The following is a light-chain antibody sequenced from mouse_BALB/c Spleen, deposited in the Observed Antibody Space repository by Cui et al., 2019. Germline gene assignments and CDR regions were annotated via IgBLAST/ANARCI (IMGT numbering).Light chain of an antibody. CDR2: FTS. CDR3: LQYDNLWA. J-gene: IGKJ1*01. CDR1: QDINKY. Sequence: IQMPQSQSSLPAPLGGNLTLTCKASQDINKYLAWDQSEPGKGPMLLIHFTSTLQSGITSRFRGSGSGRDYSFSISNLEPEDIATYYCLQYDNLWAVAGGTKLEIK. V-gene: IGKV19-93*01.